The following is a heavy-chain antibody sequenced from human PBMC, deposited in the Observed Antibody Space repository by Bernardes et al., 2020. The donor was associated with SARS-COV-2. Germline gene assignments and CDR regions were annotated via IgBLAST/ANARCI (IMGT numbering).Heavy chain of an antibody. Sequence: GGSRRLSCAASGFTFSSYGMHWVRQAPGKGLEWGAVIWYDGSNKYYADSVKGRFTISRDNSKNTLYLQMNSLRAEDTAVYYCARVLAYYGMDVWGQGTTVTVSS. CDR1: GFTFSSYG. J-gene: IGHJ6*02. D-gene: IGHD3-3*02. CDR3: ARVLAYYGMDV. CDR2: IWYDGSNK. V-gene: IGHV3-33*01.